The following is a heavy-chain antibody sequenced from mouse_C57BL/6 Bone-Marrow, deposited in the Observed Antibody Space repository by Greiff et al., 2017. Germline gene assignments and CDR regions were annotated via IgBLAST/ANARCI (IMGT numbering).Heavy chain of an antibody. CDR3: ARDYYGRGGSDFDV. D-gene: IGHD1-1*01. J-gene: IGHJ1*03. CDR2: IYPRSGNT. Sequence: VQLVESGAELARPGASVKLSCKASGYTFTSYGIRWVKQRTGQGLEWIGEIYPRSGNTYYNEKFKGKATLTADKSSSTAYMELRSLTSEDSAVYFCARDYYGRGGSDFDVWGTGTTVTVSS. CDR1: GYTFTSYG. V-gene: IGHV1-81*01.